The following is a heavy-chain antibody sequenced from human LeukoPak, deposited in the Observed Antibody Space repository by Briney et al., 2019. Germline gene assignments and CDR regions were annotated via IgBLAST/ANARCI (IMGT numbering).Heavy chain of an antibody. CDR1: GYTFTGYY. CDR3: ARERGSGIAVADYYFDY. Sequence: ASVKVSCKASGYTFTGYYMHWVGQAPGQGLEWMGWINPNSGGTNYAQKFQGWVTMTRDTSISTAYMELSRLRSDDTAVYYCARERGSGIAVADYYFDYWGQGTLVTVSS. J-gene: IGHJ4*02. V-gene: IGHV1-2*04. CDR2: INPNSGGT. D-gene: IGHD6-19*01.